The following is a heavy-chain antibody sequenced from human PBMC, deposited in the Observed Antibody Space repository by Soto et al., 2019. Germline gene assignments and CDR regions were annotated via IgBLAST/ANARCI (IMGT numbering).Heavy chain of an antibody. CDR2: ISWDGGST. J-gene: IGHJ2*01. CDR3: AKDGLNFWSGYYRDWYFDL. V-gene: IGHV3-43*01. D-gene: IGHD3-3*01. CDR1: GFTFDDYT. Sequence: EVQLVESGGVVVQPGGSLRLSCAASGFTFDDYTMHWVRQAPGKGLEWVSLISWDGGSTYYADSVKGRFTISRDNSKNSLYLQMNSLRTEDTALYYCAKDGLNFWSGYYRDWYFDLWGRGTLVTVSS.